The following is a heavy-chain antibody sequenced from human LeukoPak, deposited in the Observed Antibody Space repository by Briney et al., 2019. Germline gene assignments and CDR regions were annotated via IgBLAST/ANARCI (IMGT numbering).Heavy chain of an antibody. CDR1: GYTFTSYG. J-gene: IGHJ5*02. D-gene: IGHD3-22*01. CDR2: VSAYNGNT. Sequence: GASVKVPCKASGYTFTSYGISWVQQAPGQGLEWMGWVSAYNGNTNYAQKLQGRVTMTTDTSTSTAYTELRSLRSDGTAVYYCARNGYYDSSGYYYQPFDPWGQGTLVTVSS. CDR3: ARNGYYDSSGYYYQPFDP. V-gene: IGHV1-18*01.